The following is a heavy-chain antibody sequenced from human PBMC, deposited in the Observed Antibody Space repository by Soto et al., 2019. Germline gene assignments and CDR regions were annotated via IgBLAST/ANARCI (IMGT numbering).Heavy chain of an antibody. CDR3: ARDYYDSSAYYPAFDF. CDR1: GGSFSGYY. Sequence: SETLSLTCAVYGGSFSGYYWSWIRQPPGKGLEWIGEINHSGSTNYNPSLKSRVTISVDTSKNQFSLKLSSVTAADTAIYYCARDYYDSSAYYPAFDFWGQGTLDTVSS. J-gene: IGHJ4*02. CDR2: INHSGST. D-gene: IGHD3-22*01. V-gene: IGHV4-34*01.